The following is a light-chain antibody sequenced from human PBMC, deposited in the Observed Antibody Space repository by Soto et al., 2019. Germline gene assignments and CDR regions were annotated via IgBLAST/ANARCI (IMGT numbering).Light chain of an antibody. J-gene: IGKJ4*01. V-gene: IGKV3-15*01. CDR3: QQYSAWPLT. CDR1: QSVNNN. CDR2: GAS. Sequence: EIVMTQSPATLSVSPGERATLFCRASQSVNNNFLAWYQQKPGQAPRLLVHGASTRATGIPARFSGSGSGTEFALTISSLQSEDFAVYYCQQYSAWPLTFGGGTKVESK.